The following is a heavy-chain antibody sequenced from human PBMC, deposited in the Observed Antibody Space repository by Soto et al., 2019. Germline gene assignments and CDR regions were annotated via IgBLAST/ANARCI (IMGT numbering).Heavy chain of an antibody. V-gene: IGHV5-51*01. CDR1: GYSFTSYW. D-gene: IGHD2-2*01. CDR2: IYPGDSDT. Sequence: GECLKISCKGSGYSFTSYWIGWVRQMPGKGLEWMGIIYPGDSDTRYSPSFQGQVTISADKSISTAYLQWSSLKASDTAMYYCARGPIFDVVVASDTGEYYFDYWGQGTLVTVS. J-gene: IGHJ4*02. CDR3: ARGPIFDVVVASDTGEYYFDY.